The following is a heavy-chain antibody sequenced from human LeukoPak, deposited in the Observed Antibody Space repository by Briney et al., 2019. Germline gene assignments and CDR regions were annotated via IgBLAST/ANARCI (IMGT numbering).Heavy chain of an antibody. CDR1: GGTFSSYG. D-gene: IGHD5-24*01. Sequence: ASVKVSCKASGGTFSSYGISWVRQAPGQGLEWMGRIIPLYDIANYAQKFQGRVTITADKSTNTAYIELSSLRSEDTAVYYCARDGTGEDYNFYSDYWGQGTLVTVAS. CDR2: IIPLYDIA. V-gene: IGHV1-69*04. CDR3: ARDGTGEDYNFYSDY. J-gene: IGHJ4*02.